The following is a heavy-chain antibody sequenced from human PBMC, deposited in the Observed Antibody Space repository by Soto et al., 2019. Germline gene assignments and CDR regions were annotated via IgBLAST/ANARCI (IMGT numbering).Heavy chain of an antibody. CDR1: GYIFSSYC. V-gene: IGHV1-46*01. CDR2: INPGGGRT. CDR3: ARDVSGPGATYVMDV. Sequence: ASVKVSCKASGYIFSSYCIYRVRQAPGQGLQWMGIINPGGGRTAYAQKFQGRVTLTRDMSTSTVYMELTSLTYDDTAVYYCARDVSGPGATYVMDVWGQGTTVTVSS. J-gene: IGHJ6*02. D-gene: IGHD2-2*01.